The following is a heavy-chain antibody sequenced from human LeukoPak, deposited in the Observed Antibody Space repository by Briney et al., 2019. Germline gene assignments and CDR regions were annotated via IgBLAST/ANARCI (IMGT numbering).Heavy chain of an antibody. CDR1: GFSLSTSGMR. D-gene: IGHD1-26*01. Sequence: SGPTLVKPTQTLTLTCTFSGFSLSTSGMRVSWIRQPPGKALEWLARIDWDDDKFYSTSLRTRLTISKDTSKNQVVLTMPNIDPVDTATYYCARMGGSYYDDWFDPWGQGTLVTVSS. J-gene: IGHJ5*02. V-gene: IGHV2-70*04. CDR2: IDWDDDK. CDR3: ARMGGSYYDDWFDP.